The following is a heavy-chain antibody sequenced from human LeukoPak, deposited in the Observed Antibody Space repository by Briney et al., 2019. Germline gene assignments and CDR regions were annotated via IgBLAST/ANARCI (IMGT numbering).Heavy chain of an antibody. J-gene: IGHJ2*01. CDR2: INHSGST. V-gene: IGHV4-34*01. CDR3: ARAYYYAAYWYFDL. Sequence: SETLSLTCAVYSGSFSGYYWSWICQPPGKGLEWIGEINHSGSTNYNPSLTSRVTISVDTSKNQCSLKLTSVTAADTAVYYCARAYYYAAYWYFDLWGRGTLVTVSS. D-gene: IGHD3-10*01. CDR1: SGSFSGYY.